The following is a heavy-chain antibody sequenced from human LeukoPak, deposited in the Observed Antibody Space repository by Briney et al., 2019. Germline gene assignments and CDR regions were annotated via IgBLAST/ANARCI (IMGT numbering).Heavy chain of an antibody. D-gene: IGHD1-26*01. J-gene: IGHJ4*02. Sequence: KPGGSLRLSCAASGFTFSDYYMSWIRQAPGKGLEWVSYISSSGSTIYYADSVKGRFTISRDNAKNSLYLQMNSLRAEDTAVYYCARDFRDIPSYYGGSYYVDYWGQGTLVTVSS. V-gene: IGHV3-11*01. CDR1: GFTFSDYY. CDR3: ARDFRDIPSYYGGSYYVDY. CDR2: ISSSGSTI.